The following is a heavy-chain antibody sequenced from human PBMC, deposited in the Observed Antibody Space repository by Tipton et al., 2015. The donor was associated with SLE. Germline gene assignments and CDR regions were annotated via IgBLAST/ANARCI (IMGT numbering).Heavy chain of an antibody. CDR3: AIQAVVGATYFDY. CDR2: IYTSGST. Sequence: TLSLTCTVSGGSISSGSYYWSWIRQPAGKGLEWIGHIYTSGSTNYNPSLKSRVTMSVDTSKNQFSLKLSSVTAADTAVYYCAIQAVVGATYFDYWGQGTLVTVSS. D-gene: IGHD1-26*01. V-gene: IGHV4-61*09. CDR1: GGSISSGSYY. J-gene: IGHJ4*02.